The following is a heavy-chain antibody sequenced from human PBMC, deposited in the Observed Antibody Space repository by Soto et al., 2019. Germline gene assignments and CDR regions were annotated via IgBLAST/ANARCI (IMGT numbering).Heavy chain of an antibody. CDR2: INHSGGST. J-gene: IGHJ6*02. V-gene: IGHV1-46*01. D-gene: IGHD3-10*01. CDR1: GYTFTSYY. Sequence: ASVKVSCKASGYTFTSYYMHWVRKAPGQRLKRMRIINHSGGSTSYAQKFQGRVTMTRDTSTSTVYMELSSLRSEDTAVYYCAREVDGSGSYYNNGYYYYGMDVWGQGTTVTVSS. CDR3: AREVDGSGSYYNNGYYYYGMDV.